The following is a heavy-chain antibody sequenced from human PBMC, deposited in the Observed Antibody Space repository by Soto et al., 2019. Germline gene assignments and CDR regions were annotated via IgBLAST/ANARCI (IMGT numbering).Heavy chain of an antibody. CDR3: ARRHAPRYTTGNNHFDF. Sequence: SETLSLTCTVSSVSIYSGSFHWGWIRQPPGKGLEWIGSINFSGNTYYNPSLKSRVTISVDTSKNQFSLNLRSVTAADTAVYYCARRHAPRYTTGNNHFDFWGQGSLVTVSS. CDR1: SVSIYSGSFH. D-gene: IGHD1-1*01. V-gene: IGHV4-39*01. J-gene: IGHJ4*02. CDR2: INFSGNT.